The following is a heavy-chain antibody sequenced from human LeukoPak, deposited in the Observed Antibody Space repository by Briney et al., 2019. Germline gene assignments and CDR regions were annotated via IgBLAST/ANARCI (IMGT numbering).Heavy chain of an antibody. D-gene: IGHD2-15*01. V-gene: IGHV3-21*01. CDR3: ASKPNCSGGSCYSV. CDR1: GFTFSSYS. CDR2: ISSSSSYM. J-gene: IGHJ4*02. Sequence: PGGSLRLSCAASGFTFSSYSMNWVRQAPGKGLEWVSSISSSSSYMYYADSVKGRFTISRDNAKNSLYLQMNSLRAEDTAVYYCASKPNCSGGSCYSVWGQGTLVTVSS.